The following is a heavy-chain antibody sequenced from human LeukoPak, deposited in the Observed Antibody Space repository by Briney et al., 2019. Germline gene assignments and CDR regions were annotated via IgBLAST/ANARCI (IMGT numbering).Heavy chain of an antibody. CDR3: ARDRTGSGYHDY. Sequence: SETLSLTCTVSGGSISSYYWSWIRQPPGKGLEWIGYIYYSGSTNYNPSLKSRVTISVDTSKNQFSLKLSFVTAADTAVYYCARDRTGSGYHDYWGQGTLVTVSS. CDR1: GGSISSYY. J-gene: IGHJ4*02. CDR2: IYYSGST. V-gene: IGHV4-59*12. D-gene: IGHD3-22*01.